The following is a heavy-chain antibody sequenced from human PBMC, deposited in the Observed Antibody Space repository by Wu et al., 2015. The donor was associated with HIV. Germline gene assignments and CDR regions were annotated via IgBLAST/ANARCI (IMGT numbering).Heavy chain of an antibody. CDR3: ARDPPGTVAGSSWFDP. D-gene: IGHD6-19*01. J-gene: IGHJ5*02. Sequence: QVRLVQSGAEVKKPGASVKVSCKASGYTFTSYYMHWVRQAPGQGLEWMGIINPSGGSTSYAQKFQGRVTMTRDTSTSTVYMELSSLRSEDTAVYYCARDPPGTVAGSSWFDPWGQGTLVTVSS. V-gene: IGHV1-46*01. CDR2: INPSGGST. CDR1: GYTFTSYY.